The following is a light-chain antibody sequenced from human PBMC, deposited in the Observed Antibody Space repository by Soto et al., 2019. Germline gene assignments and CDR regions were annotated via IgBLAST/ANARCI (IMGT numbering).Light chain of an antibody. CDR3: SSYTSTSSHVL. Sequence: QSALTQPASVSGSPGQSVTISCTGTSSDVGDYNHVSWYQQHPGKAPKLVISDVSNRPSGISTRFSGSKSGNTASLTISGLQAEDEADYYCSSYTSTSSHVLFGGGTKLTVL. J-gene: IGLJ2*01. CDR2: DVS. V-gene: IGLV2-14*03. CDR1: SSDVGDYNH.